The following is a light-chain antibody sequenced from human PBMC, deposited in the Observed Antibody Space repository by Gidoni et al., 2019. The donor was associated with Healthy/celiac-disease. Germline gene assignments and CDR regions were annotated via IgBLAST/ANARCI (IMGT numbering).Light chain of an antibody. CDR2: LGS. CDR3: MQALQTPPWT. CDR1: QSLLHSNGYNY. V-gene: IGKV2-28*01. Sequence: DIGMTHSPLSLPVTPGEPASISCRSSQSLLHSNGYNYLDWYLQKPGQSPQLLIYLGSNRASGVPDRFSGSGSGTDFTLKISRVEAEDVGVYYCMQALQTPPWTFGQGTKVEIK. J-gene: IGKJ1*01.